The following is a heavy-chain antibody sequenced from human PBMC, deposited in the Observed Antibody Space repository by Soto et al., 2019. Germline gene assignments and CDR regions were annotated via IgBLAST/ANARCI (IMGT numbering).Heavy chain of an antibody. D-gene: IGHD6-13*01. V-gene: IGHV4-59*08. Sequence: SETLSLTCTVSGGSISDYSWSWLRQPPGKGLEWIGYVFYSGNTNYDPSLKSRVTISIDTSKNQFSLNLSSVSAADTAMYYCARRAGSTGAFDIWGQGTMVTVSS. CDR3: ARRAGSTGAFDI. CDR1: GGSISDYS. J-gene: IGHJ3*02. CDR2: VFYSGNT.